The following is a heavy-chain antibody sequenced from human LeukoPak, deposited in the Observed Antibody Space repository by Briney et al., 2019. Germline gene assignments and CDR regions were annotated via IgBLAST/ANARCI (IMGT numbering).Heavy chain of an antibody. Sequence: GGSLRLSCAASGFTFSTYWMHWVRHAPGKGLVWVSRINGEGRSTSHADSVKGRFTISRDNAKNTLYLQMNSLRAEGTAVYYCAREANSGYSSGDDAFDIWGQGTMVTVSS. D-gene: IGHD6-19*01. V-gene: IGHV3-74*01. CDR1: GFTFSTYW. CDR3: AREANSGYSSGDDAFDI. CDR2: INGEGRST. J-gene: IGHJ3*02.